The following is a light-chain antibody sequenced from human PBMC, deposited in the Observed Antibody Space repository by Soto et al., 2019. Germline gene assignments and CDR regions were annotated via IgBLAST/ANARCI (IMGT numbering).Light chain of an antibody. Sequence: QSVLTQPASVSGSPGQSITISCTGTSSDVGDYKYVSWYQKHPGKAPKALIYEVSNRPSGVSNRFSGSKSGNTAYLTISGLQAEDEADYYCSSYTTSNTLVFGPGTKVTVL. CDR1: SSDVGDYKY. CDR2: EVS. CDR3: SSYTTSNTLV. V-gene: IGLV2-14*01. J-gene: IGLJ1*01.